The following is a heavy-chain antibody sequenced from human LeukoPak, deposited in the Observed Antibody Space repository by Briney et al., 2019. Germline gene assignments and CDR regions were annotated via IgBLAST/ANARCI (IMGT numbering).Heavy chain of an antibody. CDR2: ISYDGSNK. CDR1: GFTFSSYA. V-gene: IGHV3-30-3*01. Sequence: PGRSLRLSCAASGFTFSSYAMHWVRQAPGKGLEWEAVISYDGSNKYYADSVKGRFTISRDNAKNSLYLQMNSLRAEDTAVYYCARLGNPEFSYGYGRGYWGQGTLVTVSS. CDR3: ARLGNPEFSYGYGRGY. J-gene: IGHJ4*02. D-gene: IGHD5-18*01.